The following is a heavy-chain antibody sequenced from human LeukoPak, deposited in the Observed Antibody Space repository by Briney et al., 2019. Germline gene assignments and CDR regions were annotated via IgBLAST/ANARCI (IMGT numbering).Heavy chain of an antibody. J-gene: IGHJ5*02. CDR2: ITYSGST. CDR3: ARRGYITGYDLT. V-gene: IGHV4-59*08. D-gene: IGHD5-12*01. Sequence: PSETLSLTCTVSGYSISSYYWSWIRQPPGKGLEWIGDITYSGSTDYNPSLRSRVTISVDTSKNQFSLKLSSVTATDTAVYYCARRGYITGYDLTWGQGTLVTVSS. CDR1: GYSISSYY.